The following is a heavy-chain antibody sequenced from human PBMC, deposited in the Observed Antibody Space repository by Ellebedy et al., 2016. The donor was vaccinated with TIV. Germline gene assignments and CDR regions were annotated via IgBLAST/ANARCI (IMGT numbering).Heavy chain of an antibody. CDR2: FYPGGST. CDR1: GDSITSYY. J-gene: IGHJ3*02. D-gene: IGHD3-22*01. CDR3: ARDRHDSSGYYWDTFDI. V-gene: IGHV4-4*07. Sequence: GSLRLSCTVSGDSITSYYWSWIRQPAGKGLEWIGRFYPGGSTNYNPSLKSRVTMSADTSNNHFSLKVASVTAADTAVYYCARDRHDSSGYYWDTFDIWGQGTKVTVSS.